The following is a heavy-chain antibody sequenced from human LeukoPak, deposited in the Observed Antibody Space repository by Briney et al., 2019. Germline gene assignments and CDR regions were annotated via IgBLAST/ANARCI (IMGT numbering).Heavy chain of an antibody. D-gene: IGHD2-15*01. V-gene: IGHV4-39*07. Sequence: ASETLSLTCTVSGGSISSSSYYWGWIRQPPGKGLEWIGSIYYSGSTFYNPSLKSRVTISVDTSKNQFSLKLSSVTAADTAVYYCARETRDIVVVTYLDYWGQGTLVTVSS. CDR3: ARETRDIVVVTYLDY. CDR1: GGSISSSSYY. CDR2: IYYSGST. J-gene: IGHJ4*02.